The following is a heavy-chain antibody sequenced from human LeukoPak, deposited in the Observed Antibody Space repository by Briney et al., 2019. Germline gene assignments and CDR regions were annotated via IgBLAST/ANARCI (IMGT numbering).Heavy chain of an antibody. CDR1: GGAISDHY. Sequence: SETLSLTCAVSGGAISDHYWNWIRQPPGKGLEWIGYISQRGYTSYKPSLKSQLTIGVDTSTNQVSLKLSSVSAADTAVYYCARRGDSSGWSFWFDSWGQGALVIVSS. CDR2: ISQRGYT. J-gene: IGHJ5*01. V-gene: IGHV4-59*11. D-gene: IGHD6-13*01. CDR3: ARRGDSSGWSFWFDS.